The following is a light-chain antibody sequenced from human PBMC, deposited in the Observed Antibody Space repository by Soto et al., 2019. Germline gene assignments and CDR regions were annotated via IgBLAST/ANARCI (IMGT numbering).Light chain of an antibody. V-gene: IGKV1-39*01. J-gene: IGKJ4*01. CDR3: QQSYSTPLT. Sequence: DIRTTQSPSSLSASVGDRVTITCRASQNIKTYLNWYQHKLGEAPKLLIYDASNLQGGVPSRFSGSGSGTDLTLTISSLQPEDFATYYCQQSYSTPLTFGGGTKVEIK. CDR1: QNIKTY. CDR2: DAS.